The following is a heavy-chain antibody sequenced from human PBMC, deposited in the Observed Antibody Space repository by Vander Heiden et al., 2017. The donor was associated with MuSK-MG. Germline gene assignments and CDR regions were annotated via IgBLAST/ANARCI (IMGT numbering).Heavy chain of an antibody. CDR2: IIPILGIA. CDR3: ARGLWGGGWFDP. Sequence: QVQLVQSGAEVKKPGSSVKVSCKASGGTFSSYAISWVRQAPGQGLEWVGRIIPILGIANSARKFQGRVTITADKSTSTAYMELSSLRSEDTAVYYCARGLWGGGWFDPWGQGTLVTVSS. CDR1: GGTFSSYA. J-gene: IGHJ5*02. V-gene: IGHV1-69*04. D-gene: IGHD3-16*01.